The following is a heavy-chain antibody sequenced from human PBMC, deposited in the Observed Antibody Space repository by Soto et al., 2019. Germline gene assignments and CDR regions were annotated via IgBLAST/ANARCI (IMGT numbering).Heavy chain of an antibody. J-gene: IGHJ6*03. CDR3: ARAYYVDHYMDV. V-gene: IGHV4-34*01. CDR2: INHSGST. Sequence: SETLSLTCAVYGGSFSGYYWSWIRQPPGKGLEWIGEINHSGSTNYNPSLKSRVTISVDTSKNQFSLKLSSVTAADTAVYYCARAYYVDHYMDVWGKGTTVTVSS. CDR1: GGSFSGYY. D-gene: IGHD3-16*01.